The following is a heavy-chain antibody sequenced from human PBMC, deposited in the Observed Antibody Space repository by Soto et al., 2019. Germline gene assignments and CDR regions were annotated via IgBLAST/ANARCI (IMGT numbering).Heavy chain of an antibody. CDR2: INHSGST. CDR3: ARVSPATSIAVAGTFIWKVDY. V-gene: IGHV4-34*01. Sequence: SETLSLTCAVYGGSFSGYYWSWIRQPPGKGLEWIGEINHSGSTNYNPSLKSRVTISVDTSKNQFSLKLSSVTAADTAVYYCARVSPATSIAVAGTFIWKVDYWGQGTLVTVSS. J-gene: IGHJ4*02. D-gene: IGHD6-19*01. CDR1: GGSFSGYY.